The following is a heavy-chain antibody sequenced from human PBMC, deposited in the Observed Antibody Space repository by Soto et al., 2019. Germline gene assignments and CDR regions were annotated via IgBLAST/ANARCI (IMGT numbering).Heavy chain of an antibody. CDR2: IIPIFGTV. Sequence: QVQLVQSGAEVKKPGSSVKVSCKASGGTFSNYPISWVRQAPGQGLEWMGGIIPIFGTVNYAQKFQGRVTLTADESTMTAYMGLSSLRSEDTAVYYCARGNHRWLQWWYFDLWGRGTLVTVSS. D-gene: IGHD5-12*01. J-gene: IGHJ2*01. CDR1: GGTFSNYP. V-gene: IGHV1-69*12. CDR3: ARGNHRWLQWWYFDL.